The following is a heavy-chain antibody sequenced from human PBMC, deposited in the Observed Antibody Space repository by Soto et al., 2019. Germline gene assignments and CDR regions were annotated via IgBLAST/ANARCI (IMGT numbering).Heavy chain of an antibody. V-gene: IGHV1-69*13. D-gene: IGHD3-22*01. CDR3: ARGLCPRYYDRSYYSHY. Sequence: SVKVSCKASGGTFSSYAISWVRQAPGQGLEWMGGIIPIFGTANYAQKFQGRVTITADESTSTAYMELSSLRSEDTAVYYCARGLCPRYYDRSYYSHYWGQGPLVTVST. CDR2: IIPIFGTA. J-gene: IGHJ4*02. CDR1: GGTFSSYA.